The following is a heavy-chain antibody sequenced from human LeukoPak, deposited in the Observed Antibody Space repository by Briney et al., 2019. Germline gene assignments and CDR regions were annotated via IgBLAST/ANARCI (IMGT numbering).Heavy chain of an antibody. Sequence: GGSLRLSCAAPGFTFSSYGMHWVRQAPGKGLEWVAVISYDGSNKYYADSVKGRFTISRDNSKNTLYLQMNSLRAEDTAVYYCAKDGNTYYYYYMDVWGKGTTVTVSS. V-gene: IGHV3-30*18. CDR3: AKDGNTYYYYYMDV. CDR1: GFTFSSYG. J-gene: IGHJ6*03. D-gene: IGHD2/OR15-2a*01. CDR2: ISYDGSNK.